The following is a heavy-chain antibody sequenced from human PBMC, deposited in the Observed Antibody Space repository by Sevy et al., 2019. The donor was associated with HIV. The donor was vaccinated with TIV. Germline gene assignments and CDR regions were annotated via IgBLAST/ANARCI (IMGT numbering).Heavy chain of an antibody. CDR3: AGQGARETVLFKYYNCMDV. V-gene: IGHV1-18*01. CDR1: GYTFLNYG. Sequence: ASVKVSYKASGYTFLNYGISWVRQAPGQGLEGMGWISPYNGNTKYAQKLRGRVTMTTETSTSTAYMEVRSLGSDDTAVYYCAGQGARETVLFKYYNCMDVWGQGTMVTVSS. D-gene: IGHD3-16*01. J-gene: IGHJ6*02. CDR2: ISPYNGNT.